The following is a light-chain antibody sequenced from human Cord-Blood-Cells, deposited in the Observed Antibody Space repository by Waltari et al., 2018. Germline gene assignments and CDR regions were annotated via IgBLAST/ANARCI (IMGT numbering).Light chain of an antibody. CDR1: SSDVGSYNL. V-gene: IGLV2-23*01. CDR2: EGS. CDR3: CSYAGSSTVV. Sequence: QSALNPPASVSGSPGQSITISCTGTSSDVGSYNLVSWYQQHPGKAPILILYEGSKRPSGVSNRFSGSKSGNTASLTISGLQAEDEADYYCCSYAGSSTVVFGGGTKLTVL. J-gene: IGLJ2*01.